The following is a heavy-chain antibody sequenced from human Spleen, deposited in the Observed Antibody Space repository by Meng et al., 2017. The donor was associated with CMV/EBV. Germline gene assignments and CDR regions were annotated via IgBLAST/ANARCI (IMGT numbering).Heavy chain of an antibody. CDR3: ARETDGSGSSYGMDV. CDR1: GGSISSSTYY. CDR2: ISYRGST. Sequence: GSLRLSCTVSGGSISSSTYYWDWIRQPPGKGLEWIGSISYRGSTYYNPSLKSRVTISVDTSKNQFSLKLRSVTAADTAMYYCARETDGSGSSYGMDVWGQGTTVTVSS. D-gene: IGHD3-10*01. V-gene: IGHV4-39*07. J-gene: IGHJ6*02.